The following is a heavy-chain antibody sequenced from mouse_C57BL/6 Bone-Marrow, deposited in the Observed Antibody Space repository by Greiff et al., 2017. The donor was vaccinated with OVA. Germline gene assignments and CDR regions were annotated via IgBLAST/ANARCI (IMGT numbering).Heavy chain of an antibody. CDR2: IHPNSGST. Sequence: QVQLQQPGAELVKPGASVKLSCKASGYTFTSYWMHWVKQRPGPGLEWIGMIHPNSGSTNYNEKFQRKATLTVDKSSSTAYMQLSSLTSEDSAVYYCADYYGPYWYFDVWGTGTTVTVAS. J-gene: IGHJ1*03. D-gene: IGHD1-1*01. V-gene: IGHV1-64*01. CDR1: GYTFTSYW. CDR3: ADYYGPYWYFDV.